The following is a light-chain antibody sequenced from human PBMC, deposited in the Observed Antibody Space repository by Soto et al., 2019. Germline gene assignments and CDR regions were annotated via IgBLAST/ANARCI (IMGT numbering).Light chain of an antibody. J-gene: IGKJ1*01. CDR1: QSIKSW. V-gene: IGKV1-5*03. Sequence: DIQMTQSPSTLSASVGDRVTITCRASQSIKSWLAWYQQKPGKAPKLLIYEASSLDSGVPSRFSGSGSGTDFTLTISSLQPEDFATYYCQQSYSTLWTFGQGTKVDIK. CDR2: EAS. CDR3: QQSYSTLWT.